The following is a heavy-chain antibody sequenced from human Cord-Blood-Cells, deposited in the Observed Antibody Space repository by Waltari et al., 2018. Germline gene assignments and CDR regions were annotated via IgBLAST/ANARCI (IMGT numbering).Heavy chain of an antibody. CDR2: ISGSGGST. CDR3: AKGYYDFWSGYYFDY. CDR1: GFTFSSYA. D-gene: IGHD3-3*01. J-gene: IGHJ4*02. V-gene: IGHV3-23*04. Sequence: EVQLVESGGGLVQPGGSLRLSCAASGFTFSSYAMSWVRQAPGKGLEWVSAISGSGGSTYYAESVKGRFTISRDNSKNTLYLQMNSLGAEDTAVYYCAKGYYDFWSGYYFDYWGQGTLVTVSS.